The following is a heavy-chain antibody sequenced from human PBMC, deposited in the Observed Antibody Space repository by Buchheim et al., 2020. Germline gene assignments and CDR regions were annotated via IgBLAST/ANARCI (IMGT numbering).Heavy chain of an antibody. CDR3: ARGYGMDV. Sequence: EVQVVESGGGLVQPGGSLRLSCAASGFTFRSYEMNWVRQAPGKGLEWVSNIISSGSTIYYADSVKGRFTISRENAKNSLYLKMNSLRVEDTAVYYCARGYGMDVWGQGTT. V-gene: IGHV3-48*03. CDR2: IISSGSTI. CDR1: GFTFRSYE. J-gene: IGHJ6*02.